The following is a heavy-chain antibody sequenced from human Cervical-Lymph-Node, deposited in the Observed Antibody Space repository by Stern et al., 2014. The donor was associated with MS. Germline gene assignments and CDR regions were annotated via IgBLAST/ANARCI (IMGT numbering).Heavy chain of an antibody. CDR3: AKHACTGAACPFDL. V-gene: IGHV4-39*01. Sequence: QLQLQESGPGLVKPSETLSLTCADSGDSISSYTHYWAWIRQPPGKGLEWIGSVYYSGATYYNPSLKSPVTISVDTSKNHFSLGLTSVTAADTAVYYCAKHACTGAACPFDLWGQGTLVTVSS. CDR2: VYYSGAT. CDR1: GDSISSYTHY. J-gene: IGHJ4*02. D-gene: IGHD2-8*02.